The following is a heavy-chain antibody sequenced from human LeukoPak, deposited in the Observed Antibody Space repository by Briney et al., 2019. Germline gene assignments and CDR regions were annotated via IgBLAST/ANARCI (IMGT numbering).Heavy chain of an antibody. CDR2: ISHDGSNK. Sequence: GSLRLSCAASGFTFSGHAIHWVRQAPGKGLEWVAAISHDGSNKYYADSVKGRFTISRDNSKNTLYLQMNSLRVDDTAIYYCARDIFDFGRPGTGSGRIADLPDYWGQGTRVTVSS. CDR3: ARDIFDFGRPGTGSGRIADLPDY. CDR1: GFTFSGHA. V-gene: IGHV3-30*01. J-gene: IGHJ4*02. D-gene: IGHD3-3*01.